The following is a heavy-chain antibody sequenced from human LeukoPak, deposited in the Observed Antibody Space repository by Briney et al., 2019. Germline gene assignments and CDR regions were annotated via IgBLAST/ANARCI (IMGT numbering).Heavy chain of an antibody. D-gene: IGHD1-26*01. CDR1: GLSLSTSGMC. V-gene: IGHV2-70*11. CDR3: DGIRYSGSYDANYYFDY. CDR2: IDWDDDK. Sequence: ESGPAMVKPTQTLTLTCTFSGLSLSTSGMCVSWIRQPPGKALEGLGRIDWDDDKYYSTSLKTRLTISKDTSKNQVVLTMTNMDPVDSAMQAEDGIRYSGSYDANYYFDYWGQGTLVTVSS. J-gene: IGHJ4*02.